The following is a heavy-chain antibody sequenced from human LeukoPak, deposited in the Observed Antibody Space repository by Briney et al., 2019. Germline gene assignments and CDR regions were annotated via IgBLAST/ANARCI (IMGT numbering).Heavy chain of an antibody. V-gene: IGHV4-34*01. D-gene: IGHD3-10*01. J-gene: IGHJ4*02. CDR2: INHSGST. Sequence: PSETLSLTCAVYGGSFSGYYWSWIRQPPGKGLEWIGEINHSGSTNSNPSLKSRVTISVDTSKNQFSLKLSSVTAADTAVYYCARDAASGSGSYYRRGYFDYWGQGTLVTASS. CDR3: ARDAASGSGSYYRRGYFDY. CDR1: GGSFSGYY.